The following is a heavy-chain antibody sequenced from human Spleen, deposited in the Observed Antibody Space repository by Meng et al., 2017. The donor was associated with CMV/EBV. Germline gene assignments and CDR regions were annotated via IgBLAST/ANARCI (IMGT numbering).Heavy chain of an antibody. CDR2: IYYSGTT. CDR3: ARGPEVIVVVPPTD. J-gene: IGHJ4*02. V-gene: IGHV4-39*01. D-gene: IGHD2-2*01. CDR1: GGSISSSRYY. Sequence: GSLRLSCTVSGGSISSSRYYWGWIRQPPGKGLEWIGSIYYSGTTYYNPSLKSRVTISVDTSKRQFSLKLSSVTAADTAVYYCARGPEVIVVVPPTDWGQGTLVTVSS.